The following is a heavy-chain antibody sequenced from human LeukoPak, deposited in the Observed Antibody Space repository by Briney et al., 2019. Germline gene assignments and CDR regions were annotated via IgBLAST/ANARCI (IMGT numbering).Heavy chain of an antibody. J-gene: IGHJ5*02. CDR2: INHSGST. Sequence: SETLSLTCTVSGGSISSSSYYWGWIRQPPGKGLEWIGEINHSGSTNYNPSLKSRVTISVDTSKNQFSLKLSSVTAADTAVYYCARGRKLTMVRGVIIITRAWFDPWGQGTLVTVSS. CDR3: ARGRKLTMVRGVIIITRAWFDP. D-gene: IGHD3-10*01. CDR1: GGSISSSSYY. V-gene: IGHV4-39*07.